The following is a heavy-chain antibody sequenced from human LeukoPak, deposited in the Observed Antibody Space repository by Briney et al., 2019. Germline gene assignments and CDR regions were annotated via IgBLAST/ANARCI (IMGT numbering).Heavy chain of an antibody. V-gene: IGHV3-74*01. CDR2: INSDGSST. Sequence: RGSLRLSCAASGFTFSSYAMHWVRQAPGKGLVWVSRINSDGSSTSYADSVKGRFTISRDNAKNTLYLQMNSLRAEDTAVYYCAREERWFGNFDYWGQGTLVTVSS. D-gene: IGHD3-10*01. CDR1: GFTFSSYA. CDR3: AREERWFGNFDY. J-gene: IGHJ4*02.